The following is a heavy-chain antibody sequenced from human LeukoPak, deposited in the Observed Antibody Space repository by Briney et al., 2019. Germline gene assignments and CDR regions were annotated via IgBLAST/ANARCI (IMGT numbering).Heavy chain of an antibody. V-gene: IGHV4-59*08. CDR3: ARHIYGAPVAFDM. CDR2: ILYTGST. J-gene: IGHJ3*02. Sequence: PSKTLSLTCTVSGGSMNAHHWSWIRQSPGKGLEWIAYILYTGSTNSNPSLDSRVIISADMSKNQSSLRLSSVTAADTAIYYCARHIYGAPVAFDMWGQGTMVTVSS. D-gene: IGHD4-17*01. CDR1: GGSMNAHH.